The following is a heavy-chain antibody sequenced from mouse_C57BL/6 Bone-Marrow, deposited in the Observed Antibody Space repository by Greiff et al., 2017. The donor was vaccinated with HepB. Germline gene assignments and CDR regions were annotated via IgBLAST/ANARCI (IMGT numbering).Heavy chain of an antibody. V-gene: IGHV5-6*02. J-gene: IGHJ3*01. D-gene: IGHD1-3*01. CDR2: IGSGGSYT. CDR3: ARSGGLGFAY. Sequence: DVKLVESGGDLVKPGGSLKLSCAASGFTFSSYGMSWVRQTPDKRLEWVATIGSGGSYTYYPDSVKGRFTISRDNAKNTLYLQMSSLKSEDTAMYYCARSGGLGFAYWGQGTLVTVSA. CDR1: GFTFSSYG.